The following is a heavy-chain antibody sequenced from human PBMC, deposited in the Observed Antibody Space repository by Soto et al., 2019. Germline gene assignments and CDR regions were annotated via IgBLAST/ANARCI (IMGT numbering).Heavy chain of an antibody. V-gene: IGHV3-30-3*01. CDR3: ATPYCSGGSCYPYYFDY. D-gene: IGHD2-15*01. Sequence: GGSLRLSCAASGFTFSSYAMHWVRQAPGKGLEWVAVISYDGSNKYYADSVKGRFTISRDNSKNTLYLQMNSLGAEDTAVYYCATPYCSGGSCYPYYFDYWGQGTLVTVSS. J-gene: IGHJ4*02. CDR1: GFTFSSYA. CDR2: ISYDGSNK.